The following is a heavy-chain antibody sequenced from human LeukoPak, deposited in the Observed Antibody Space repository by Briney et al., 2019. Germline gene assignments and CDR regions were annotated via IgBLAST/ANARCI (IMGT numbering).Heavy chain of an antibody. D-gene: IGHD1-26*01. Sequence: SVKVSCKASGGTFSSYAISWVRQAPGQGLEWMGGIMPILDTANYAQKFQGRVTITADESTNTAYMELSSLRSEDTAVYYCARSSTSYYYYYMDVWGKGTTVTISS. V-gene: IGHV1-69*13. J-gene: IGHJ6*03. CDR3: ARSSTSYYYYYMDV. CDR1: GGTFSSYA. CDR2: IMPILDTA.